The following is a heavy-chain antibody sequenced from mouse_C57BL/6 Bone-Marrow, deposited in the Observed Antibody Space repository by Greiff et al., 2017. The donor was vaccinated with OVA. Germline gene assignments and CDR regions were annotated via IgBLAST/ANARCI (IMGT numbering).Heavy chain of an antibody. D-gene: IGHD2-2*01. V-gene: IGHV5-9*01. J-gene: IGHJ3*01. CDR1: GFTFSSYT. CDR2: ISGGGGNT. CDR3: ARHPLWFPPAWFAY. Sequence: EVKLVESGGGLVKPGGSLKLSCAASGFTFSSYTMSWVRQTPEKRLEWVATISGGGGNTYYPDSVKGRFTISRDNAKNTLYLQMSSLRSEDTALYYCARHPLWFPPAWFAYWGQGTLVTVSA.